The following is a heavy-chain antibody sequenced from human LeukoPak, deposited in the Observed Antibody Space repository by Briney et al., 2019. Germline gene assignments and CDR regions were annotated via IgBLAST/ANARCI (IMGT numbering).Heavy chain of an antibody. Sequence: QAGGSLRLSCAASGFTFSSYGMHWVRQAPGKGLEWVAVISYDGSNKYYADSVKGRFTISRDNSKSTLYLQMNSLRAEDTAVYYCAKDQELLWFGESFTGYYGMDVWGQGTTVTVSS. V-gene: IGHV3-30*18. J-gene: IGHJ6*02. CDR2: ISYDGSNK. CDR1: GFTFSSYG. D-gene: IGHD3-10*01. CDR3: AKDQELLWFGESFTGYYGMDV.